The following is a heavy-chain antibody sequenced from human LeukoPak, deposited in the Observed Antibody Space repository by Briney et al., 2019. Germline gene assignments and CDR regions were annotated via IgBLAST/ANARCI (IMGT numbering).Heavy chain of an antibody. CDR1: GGSISSYY. Sequence: PSETLSLTCTVSGGSISSYYWSWIRQPPENGLEWIGYIYYSGSTNYNPSLKSRVTISVDTSKNQFSLKLSSVTAADTAVYYCAGGGNWNIDYWGQGTLVTVSS. J-gene: IGHJ4*02. CDR2: IYYSGST. CDR3: AGGGNWNIDY. V-gene: IGHV4-59*01. D-gene: IGHD1/OR15-1a*01.